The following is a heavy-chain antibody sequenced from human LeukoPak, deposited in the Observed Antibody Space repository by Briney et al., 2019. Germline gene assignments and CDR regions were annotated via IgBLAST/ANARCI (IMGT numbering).Heavy chain of an antibody. V-gene: IGHV1-2*02. D-gene: IGHD3-22*01. CDR3: ARTRLRTGYYDSSGYPFDY. Sequence: ALVKVSCKASGYTFTGYYMHWVRQAPGQGLEWMGWINPNSGGTNYAQKFQGRVTMTRDTSISTAYMELSRLRSDDTAVYYCARTRLRTGYYDSSGYPFDYWGQGTLVTVSS. J-gene: IGHJ4*02. CDR2: INPNSGGT. CDR1: GYTFTGYY.